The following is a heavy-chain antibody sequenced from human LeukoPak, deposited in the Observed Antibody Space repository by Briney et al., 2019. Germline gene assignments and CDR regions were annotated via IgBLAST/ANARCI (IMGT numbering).Heavy chain of an antibody. V-gene: IGHV3-11*01. CDR3: ASNLLPSGGIDY. D-gene: IGHD3-16*01. CDR2: ISSSGGTI. J-gene: IGHJ4*02. Sequence: GGSLRLSCAASGFTFSDYYMSWIRQAPGKGLERVSYISSSGGTIYYADSVKGRFTISRDNAKNSLYLQMNSLRAEDTAVYYCASNLLPSGGIDYWGQGTLVTVSS. CDR1: GFTFSDYY.